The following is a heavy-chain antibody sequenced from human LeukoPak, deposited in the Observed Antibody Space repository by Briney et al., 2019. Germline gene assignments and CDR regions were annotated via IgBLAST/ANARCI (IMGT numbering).Heavy chain of an antibody. V-gene: IGHV5-51*01. Sequence: PGGSLRLSCKTSGYPFTAYWIGWVRQMPGKGLEWMGIIYPGDSDTIYRPSFQGQVTISADKSISTAYLQWNSLKASDTAMYYCARLAVAGLEFWGQGTLVTVSS. CDR1: GYPFTAYW. D-gene: IGHD6-19*01. J-gene: IGHJ4*02. CDR3: ARLAVAGLEF. CDR2: IYPGDSDT.